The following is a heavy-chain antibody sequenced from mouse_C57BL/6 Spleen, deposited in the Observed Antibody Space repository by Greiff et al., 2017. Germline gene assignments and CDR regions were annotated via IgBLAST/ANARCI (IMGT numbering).Heavy chain of an antibody. Sequence: QVQLQQSGPELVKPGASVKISCKASGYAFSSSWMNWVQQRPGKGLEWIARIYPGDGDTNYNGKFKGKVTLSTDKASSTAFMQLSSLTSEDSAMYYCARSDYGNAGAYWGQGTLVTVSA. CDR2: IYPGDGDT. CDR1: GYAFSSSW. V-gene: IGHV1-82*01. CDR3: ARSDYGNAGAY. J-gene: IGHJ3*01. D-gene: IGHD2-1*01.